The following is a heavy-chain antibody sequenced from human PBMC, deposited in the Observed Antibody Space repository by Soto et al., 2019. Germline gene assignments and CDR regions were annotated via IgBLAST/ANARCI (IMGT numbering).Heavy chain of an antibody. J-gene: IGHJ4*02. CDR3: ARGLRNYYDRSGLHY. Sequence: GGSLRLSCVASGFTFNSYSMNWVRQAPGKGLEWVSSISSANAYIYYADSVKGRFTISRDNSKNSLYLQMNSLRAEDTVVYYCARGLRNYYDRSGLHYWGQGTLVTVSS. CDR2: ISSANAYI. CDR1: GFTFNSYS. V-gene: IGHV3-21*01. D-gene: IGHD3-22*01.